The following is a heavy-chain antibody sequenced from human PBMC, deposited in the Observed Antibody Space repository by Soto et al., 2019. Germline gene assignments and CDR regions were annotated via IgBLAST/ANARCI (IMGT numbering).Heavy chain of an antibody. CDR1: GGTFSSYT. V-gene: IGHV1-69*02. Sequence: QVQLVQSGAEVKKPGSSVKVSCKASGGTFSSYTISWVRQAPGQGLEWMGRIIPILGIANYAQKFQGRVTITADKSTSTAYMELSSLRSEDTAVYYCARAVRGVNSFDYWGQGTLVTVSS. CDR3: ARAVRGVNSFDY. J-gene: IGHJ4*02. CDR2: IIPILGIA. D-gene: IGHD3-16*01.